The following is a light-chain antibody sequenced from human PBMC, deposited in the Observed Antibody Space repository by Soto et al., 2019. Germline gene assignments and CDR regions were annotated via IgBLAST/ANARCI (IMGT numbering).Light chain of an antibody. CDR2: TTS. CDR1: QSINTF. CDR3: QQSFSTPQYT. V-gene: IGKV1-39*01. J-gene: IGKJ2*01. Sequence: DIQMTQSPSSLSASVGARVTITCRASQSINTFLNWYQQKPGKAPTLLIHTTSYLQNGVPSRFSGSGSGTEFALTISSLQPEDFATYYCQQSFSTPQYTFGQGTKLEI.